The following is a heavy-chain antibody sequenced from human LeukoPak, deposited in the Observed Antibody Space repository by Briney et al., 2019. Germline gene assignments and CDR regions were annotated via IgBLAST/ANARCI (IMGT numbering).Heavy chain of an antibody. V-gene: IGHV3-7*01. J-gene: IGHJ4*02. Sequence: GGSLRLSCAASGFTFSSYWTSWVRQAPGKGLEWVANIKQTGSEKYYVDSVKGRFTISRDNAKNSLYLQMTSLRAEDTAVYYCARGSYSGNDFYSDYWGQGTLVPVSS. CDR2: IKQTGSEK. D-gene: IGHD1-26*01. CDR3: ARGSYSGNDFYSDY. CDR1: GFTFSSYW.